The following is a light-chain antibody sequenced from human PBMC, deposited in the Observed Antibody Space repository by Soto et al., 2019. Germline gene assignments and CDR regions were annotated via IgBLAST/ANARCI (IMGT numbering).Light chain of an antibody. CDR2: GVP. CDR3: QQYYNWPRT. CDR1: QKMHTN. Sequence: DIVLSQSPATPSVSPGPRATISCSAGQKMHTNLAWDQQTPGQSPRVLFYGVPPGATGPPARFSVIISGTEFTLTINRLQAEDCSVYYGQQYYNWPRTLVQGTRLEIK. V-gene: IGKV3-15*01. J-gene: IGKJ5*01.